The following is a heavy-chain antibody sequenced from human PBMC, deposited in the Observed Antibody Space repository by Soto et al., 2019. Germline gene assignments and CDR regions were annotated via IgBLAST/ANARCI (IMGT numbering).Heavy chain of an antibody. CDR2: VYYSGSS. V-gene: IGHV4-31*03. J-gene: IGHJ5*02. D-gene: IGHD2-21*01. Sequence: ASETLSLTCTVSGDSINSGTSFWSWIRQHPGKGLEWIGNVYYSGSSYYNPSLKSRVTISVDTTKNQFSLQLRSVTAADTAIFYCAXLSCTSTTCYFPGWFDPWGQGTLVTVSS. CDR1: GDSINSGTSF. CDR3: AXLSCTSTTCYFPGWFDP.